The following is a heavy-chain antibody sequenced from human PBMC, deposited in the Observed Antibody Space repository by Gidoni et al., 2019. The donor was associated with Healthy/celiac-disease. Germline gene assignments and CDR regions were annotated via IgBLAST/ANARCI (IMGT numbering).Heavy chain of an antibody. CDR3: ARDSYDFWSGLNWFDP. D-gene: IGHD3-3*01. CDR1: GFTFSSYS. Sequence: EVQLVESGGGLVKPGGSLRLSCAASGFTFSSYSMNWVRQAPGKGLEWVSSISSSSSYIYYADSVKGRFTISRDNAKNSLYLQMNSLRAEDTAVYYCARDSYDFWSGLNWFDPWGQGTLVTVSS. CDR2: ISSSSSYI. V-gene: IGHV3-21*01. J-gene: IGHJ5*02.